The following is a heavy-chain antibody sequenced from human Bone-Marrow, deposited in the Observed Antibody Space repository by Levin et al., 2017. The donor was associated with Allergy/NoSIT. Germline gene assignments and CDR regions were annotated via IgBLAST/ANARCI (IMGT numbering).Heavy chain of an antibody. CDR2: ISGSGGST. Sequence: PGGSLRLSCAASGFTFSSYAMSWVRQAPGKGLEWVSAISGSGGSTYYADSVKGRFTISRDNSKNTLYLQMNSLRAEDTAVYYCAKDAGLTMVQGVIRFLVDYWGQGTLVTVSS. D-gene: IGHD3-10*01. V-gene: IGHV3-23*01. CDR3: AKDAGLTMVQGVIRFLVDY. J-gene: IGHJ4*02. CDR1: GFTFSSYA.